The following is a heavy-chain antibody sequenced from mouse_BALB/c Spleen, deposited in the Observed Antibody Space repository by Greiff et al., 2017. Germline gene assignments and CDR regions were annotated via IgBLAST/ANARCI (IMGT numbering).Heavy chain of an antibody. D-gene: IGHD1-1*01. V-gene: IGHV5-17*02. CDR3: ARYYYYYGSSYDYAMDY. CDR1: GFTFSSFG. J-gene: IGHJ4*01. Sequence: DVMLVESGGGLVQPGGSRKLSCAASGFTFSSFGMHWVRQAPEKGLEWVAYISSGSSTIYYADTVKGRFTISRDNPKNTLFLQMTSLRSEDTAMYYCARYYYYYGSSYDYAMDYWGQGTSVTVSS. CDR2: ISSGSSTI.